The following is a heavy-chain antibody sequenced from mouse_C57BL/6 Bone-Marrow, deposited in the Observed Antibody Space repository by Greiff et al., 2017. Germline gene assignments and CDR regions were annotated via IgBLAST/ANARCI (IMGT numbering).Heavy chain of an antibody. CDR2: IDPSDSYN. CDR1: GYTFTSYW. D-gene: IGHD3-2*02. V-gene: IGHV1-69*01. CDR3: AKTAQAWEFAY. J-gene: IGHJ3*01. Sequence: QVQLQQPGAELVMPGASVKLSCKASGYTFTSYWMHWVKQRPGQGLEWIGEIDPSDSYNNYNQKFKGKSTLTVDKSSSTAYMQLSSLTSEDSAVYYCAKTAQAWEFAYWGQGTLVTVSA.